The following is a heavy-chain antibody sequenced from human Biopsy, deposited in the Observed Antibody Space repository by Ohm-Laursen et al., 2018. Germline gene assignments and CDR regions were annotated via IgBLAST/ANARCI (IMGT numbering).Heavy chain of an antibody. CDR2: ISLVFGAV. D-gene: IGHD3-16*01. Sequence: ASVKVSCKASGGTFNNYAISWVRQAPGPGLEWMGGISLVFGAVKYAEKFRGRLTITAGESTGTAYMELNSLTSDDTAVYYCATDAVGGLAVFGGQGTLVTVSS. V-gene: IGHV1-69*13. J-gene: IGHJ4*02. CDR3: ATDAVGGLAVF. CDR1: GGTFNNYA.